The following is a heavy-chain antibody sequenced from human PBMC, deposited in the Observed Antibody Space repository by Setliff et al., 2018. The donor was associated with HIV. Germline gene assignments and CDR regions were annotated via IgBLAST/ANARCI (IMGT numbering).Heavy chain of an antibody. Sequence: ASVKVSCKASGYTFTSFGISWVRQAPGQGLEWMAWISVYNDDTNLAPRFRGRVTLTTDTSTRTAYMELTSLTSDDTAVYYCATDRTQTGMNMVRGRLTDPARYPLDYWGQGTLVTGS. V-gene: IGHV1-18*01. CDR3: ATDRTQTGMNMVRGRLTDPARYPLDY. D-gene: IGHD3-10*01. J-gene: IGHJ4*02. CDR2: ISVYNDDT. CDR1: GYTFTSFG.